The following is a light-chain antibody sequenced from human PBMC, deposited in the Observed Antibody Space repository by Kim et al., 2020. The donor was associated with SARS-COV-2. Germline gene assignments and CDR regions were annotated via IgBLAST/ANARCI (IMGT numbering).Light chain of an antibody. CDR3: QQRLHWPLT. CDR2: DTS. CDR1: QSIDTY. V-gene: IGKV3-11*01. Sequence: SQGERATLACRASQSIDTYLAWYQQRPGQAPRLLIFDTSNRATGIPARFSGSGSGTDFTLTISSLEPEDFAVYYCQQRLHWPLTFGGGTKVDIK. J-gene: IGKJ4*01.